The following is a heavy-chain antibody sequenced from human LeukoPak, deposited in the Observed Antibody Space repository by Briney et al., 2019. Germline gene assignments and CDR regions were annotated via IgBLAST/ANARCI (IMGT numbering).Heavy chain of an antibody. CDR2: ISSSGSSI. D-gene: IGHD3-22*01. CDR3: AKEEGYYYDSGGYYVEYFQH. Sequence: GGSLRLSCAASGFTFSNYIMNWVRQAPGKGLEWVSYISSSGSSIYYADSVKGRFTISRDNAKNSLYLQMNSLRAEDTAVYYCAKEEGYYYDSGGYYVEYFQHWGQGTLVTVSS. CDR1: GFTFSNYI. V-gene: IGHV3-21*05. J-gene: IGHJ1*01.